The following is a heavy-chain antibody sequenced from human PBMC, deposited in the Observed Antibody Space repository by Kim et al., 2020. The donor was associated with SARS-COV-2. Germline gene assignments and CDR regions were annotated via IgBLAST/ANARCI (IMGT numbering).Heavy chain of an antibody. D-gene: IGHD6-13*01. V-gene: IGHV3-23*05. CDR3: ARAGPNYLDY. Sequence: STYYADSVKGRFTISRDNSKNTRSLQMNGLRAEDTAVYYCARAGPNYLDYWGQGTLVTVSS. CDR2: ST. J-gene: IGHJ4*02.